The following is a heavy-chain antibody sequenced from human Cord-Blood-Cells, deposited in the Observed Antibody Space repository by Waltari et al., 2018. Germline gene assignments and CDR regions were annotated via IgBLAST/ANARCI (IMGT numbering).Heavy chain of an antibody. V-gene: IGHV1-8*03. D-gene: IGHD3-3*01. Sequence: QVQLVQSGAEVKKPGASVKVSCKASGYTFTSYDSNWVRHATGQGLEWMGWMNPNSGNTGYAQKFQGRVTITRNTSISTAYMELSSLRSEDTAVYYCARGVYYDFWSGYNWFDPWGQGTLVTVSS. J-gene: IGHJ5*02. CDR2: MNPNSGNT. CDR3: ARGVYYDFWSGYNWFDP. CDR1: GYTFTSYD.